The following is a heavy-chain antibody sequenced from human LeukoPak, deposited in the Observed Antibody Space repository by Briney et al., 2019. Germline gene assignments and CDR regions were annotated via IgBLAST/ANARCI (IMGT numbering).Heavy chain of an antibody. CDR1: GGTFSSFA. V-gene: IGHV1-69*06. D-gene: IGHD3-10*01. CDR2: IIPIFGPA. J-gene: IGHJ4*02. CDR3: VRDAGPGSWIDY. Sequence: SVKVSCKASGGTFSSFAINWVRQAPGQGLEWMGGIIPIFGPANYAQKFQGRVTITADKSTTTVYMELSSLISEDTAVYFCVRDAGPGSWIDYWGQGTLVTVSS.